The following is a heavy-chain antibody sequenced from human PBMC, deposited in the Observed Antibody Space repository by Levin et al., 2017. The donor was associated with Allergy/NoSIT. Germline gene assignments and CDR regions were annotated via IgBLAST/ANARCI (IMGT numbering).Heavy chain of an antibody. CDR2: ISRSGDTT. Sequence: GGSLRLSCAASGFTFNSYALTWVRQAPGKGLEWVSSISRSGDTTYYADSVKGRLFTSRDNSKNTLYLQMNSLRAEDTALYYCAKESVVDPTGIGSLDYWGQGTLVSVSS. J-gene: IGHJ4*02. D-gene: IGHD3-22*01. CDR3: AKESVVDPTGIGSLDY. V-gene: IGHV3-23*01. CDR1: GFTFNSYA.